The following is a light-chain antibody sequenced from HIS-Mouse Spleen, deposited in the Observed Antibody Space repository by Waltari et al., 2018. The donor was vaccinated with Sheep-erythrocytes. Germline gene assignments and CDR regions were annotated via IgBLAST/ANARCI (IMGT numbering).Light chain of an antibody. J-gene: IGKJ4*01. CDR2: WAS. CDR1: QSALYSSNNKNY. CDR3: QQYYSTPPLT. V-gene: IGKV4-1*01. Sequence: DIVMTQSPDSLAGSLGERATINCKSSQSALYSSNNKNYLAWYQQKPGQPPKLLIYWASTRESGVPDRFSGSGSGTDCTLTSSSLQAEDVAVYYCQQYYSTPPLTFGGGTKVEIK.